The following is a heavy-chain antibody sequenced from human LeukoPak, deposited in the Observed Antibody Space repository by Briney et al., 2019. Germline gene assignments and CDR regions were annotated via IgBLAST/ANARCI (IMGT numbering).Heavy chain of an antibody. CDR3: ANLMGTAYYYDMDV. CDR2: INPNSGGT. CDR1: GYTFTGYY. V-gene: IGHV1-2*02. D-gene: IGHD1/OR15-1a*01. Sequence: GASVKVSYKASGYTFTGYYMHWVRQAPGQGLEWMGWINPNSGGTNYAQKFQGRVTMTRDTSISTVYMEVNGLRSDDTAVYYCANLMGTAYYYDMDVWGQGTTVTVSS. J-gene: IGHJ6*02.